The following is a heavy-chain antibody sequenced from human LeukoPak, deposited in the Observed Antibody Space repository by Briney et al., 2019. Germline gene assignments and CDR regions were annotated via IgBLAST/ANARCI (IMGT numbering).Heavy chain of an antibody. CDR3: ARDQGLGFDY. CDR2: TYYSGST. D-gene: IGHD6-6*01. CDR1: GGSISSYY. Sequence: PSETLSLTCTVSGGSISSYYWSWIRQPPGKGLEWIGYTYYSGSTNYNPSLKSRVTISVDTSKNQFSLKLSSVTAADTAVYYCARDQGLGFDYWGQGTLVTVSS. V-gene: IGHV4-59*01. J-gene: IGHJ4*02.